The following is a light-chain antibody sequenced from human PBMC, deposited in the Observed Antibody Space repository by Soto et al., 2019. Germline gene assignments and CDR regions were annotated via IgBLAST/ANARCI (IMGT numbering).Light chain of an antibody. CDR3: QQYGSLGT. CDR2: DAS. Sequence: EVVLTQSPGTLSLSPGERATLSCRASQSVRSTYLAWYQQKPGQAPRLLIYDASSRATDIPARFSGSGSGTDFTLTISRLEPEDFAVYYCQQYGSLGTFGQGTKVDIK. V-gene: IGKV3-20*01. J-gene: IGKJ1*01. CDR1: QSVRSTY.